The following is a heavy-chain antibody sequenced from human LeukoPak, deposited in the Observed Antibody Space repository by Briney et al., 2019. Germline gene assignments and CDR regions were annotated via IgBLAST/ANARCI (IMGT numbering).Heavy chain of an antibody. CDR3: ARAGGGNEIDY. D-gene: IGHD4-23*01. Sequence: ASVKVSCKASGYTFTGYDINWVRQATGQGLEWMGWMNPNSGNTGYAQKFQGRVTITADESTSTAYMELSSLRSEDTAVYYCARAGGGNEIDYWGQGTLVTVSS. CDR1: GYTFTGYD. CDR2: MNPNSGNT. J-gene: IGHJ4*02. V-gene: IGHV1-8*01.